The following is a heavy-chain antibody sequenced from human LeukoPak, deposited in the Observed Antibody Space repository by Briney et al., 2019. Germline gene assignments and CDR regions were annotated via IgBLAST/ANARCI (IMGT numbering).Heavy chain of an antibody. CDR1: GGTFSSYA. Sequence: PVKVSCKASGGTFSSYAISSGRQAPGQGLERMGGIIPIFGTANYAQQFQGRVTITADESTSTAYMALGSLRSEDTAVYYCARVLSYDFWSGYCCWGQGTLVTVSS. CDR2: IIPIFGTA. D-gene: IGHD3-3*01. CDR3: ARVLSYDFWSGYCC. V-gene: IGHV1-69*13. J-gene: IGHJ4*02.